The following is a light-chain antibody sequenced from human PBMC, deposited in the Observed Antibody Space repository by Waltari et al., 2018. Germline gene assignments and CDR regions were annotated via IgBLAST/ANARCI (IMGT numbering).Light chain of an antibody. J-gene: IGLJ3*02. CDR3: AVWDDSLDGRAV. V-gene: IGLV1-44*01. CDR2: RNA. Sequence: QSVLTQPPSASGTPGQRVTISCSGSSSDTESNTVNWYQQLPGTAPKLLIYRNAQRPSGVPDRFSASKSGPSASLAISGLQAEDEADYYCAVWDDSLDGRAVFGGGTRLTVL. CDR1: SSDTESNT.